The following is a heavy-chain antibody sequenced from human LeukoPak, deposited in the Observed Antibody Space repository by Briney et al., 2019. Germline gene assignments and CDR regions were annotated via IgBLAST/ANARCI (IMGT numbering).Heavy chain of an antibody. CDR3: AGGYYDILTGYRTEDDY. CDR2: IYPGDSDT. J-gene: IGHJ4*02. D-gene: IGHD3-9*01. Sequence: GGSLKISCKGSGYSFTSYWIGWVRQMPGKGLEWMGIIYPGDSDTRYSPSFQGQVTISADKSISTAYLQWSSLKASDTAMYYCAGGYYDILTGYRTEDDYWGQGTLVTVSS. V-gene: IGHV5-51*01. CDR1: GYSFTSYW.